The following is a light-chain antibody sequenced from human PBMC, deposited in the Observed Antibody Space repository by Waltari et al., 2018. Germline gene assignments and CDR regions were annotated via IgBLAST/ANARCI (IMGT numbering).Light chain of an antibody. CDR2: DVS. CDR3: ISYTTSDTMI. Sequence: TISCTGTSSDVGAYNYVSWYQQHPGKVPKLIIYDVSHRPSGVSFRFSGSKSDNTASLTISGLQAEDEADYYCISYTTSDTMIFGGGTKLTVL. V-gene: IGLV2-14*03. CDR1: SSDVGAYNY. J-gene: IGLJ2*01.